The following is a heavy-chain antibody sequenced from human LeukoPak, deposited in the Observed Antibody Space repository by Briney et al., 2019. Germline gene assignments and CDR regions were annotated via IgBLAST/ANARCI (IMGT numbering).Heavy chain of an antibody. CDR3: AKEAFFWGSGSGTFCYYYMDV. J-gene: IGHJ6*03. CDR1: GFTFSSYG. CDR2: IRYDGSNK. D-gene: IGHD3-10*01. V-gene: IGHV3-30*02. Sequence: GGSLRLSCAASGFTFSSYGMHWVRQAPGKGLEWVAFIRYDGSNKYYADSVKGRFTISRDNSKNTLYLQMNSLRAEDTAVYYCAKEAFFWGSGSGTFCYYYMDVWGKGTTVTVSS.